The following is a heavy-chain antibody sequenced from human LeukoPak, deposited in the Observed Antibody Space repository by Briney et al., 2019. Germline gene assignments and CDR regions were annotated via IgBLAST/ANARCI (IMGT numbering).Heavy chain of an antibody. D-gene: IGHD3-22*01. CDR3: ARQYYDDGSGSGYRWSDF. J-gene: IGHJ4*02. V-gene: IGHV3-7*01. CDR2: IKEDGSEK. CDR1: GFTFRKYW. Sequence: PGGSLRLSCAASGFTFRKYWMSWVRQAPGKGLEWVANIKEDGSEKSYVDSVKGRFTISRGNAENSLYLQMNSLRVEDTALYYRARQYYDDGSGSGYRWSDFWGQGTLVTVSS.